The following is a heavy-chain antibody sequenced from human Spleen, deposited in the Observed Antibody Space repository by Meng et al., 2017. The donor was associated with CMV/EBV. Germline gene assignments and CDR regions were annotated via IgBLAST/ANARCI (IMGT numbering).Heavy chain of an antibody. CDR2: IYHSGST. Sequence: QLKLRESGPGLVKPSRTLSLSCTVSGGSISSSSYYWGWIRQPPGKGLEWIGAIYHSGSTSYNPSLQSRVTMFVDTSKNQFSLMLTSVTATDTAVYYCARRRGGSGRDCWGQGTLVTVSS. CDR1: GGSISSSSYY. CDR3: ARRRGGSGRDC. D-gene: IGHD3-10*01. J-gene: IGHJ4*02. V-gene: IGHV4-39*01.